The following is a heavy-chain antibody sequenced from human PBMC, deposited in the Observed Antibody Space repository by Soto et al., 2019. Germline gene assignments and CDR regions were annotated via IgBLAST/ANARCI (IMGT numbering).Heavy chain of an antibody. D-gene: IGHD2-8*02. CDR3: ARDKITGLFDY. Sequence: SETLSRNSAAYGGSFIASYWTWIRQPPGTGLEWIGEINHSGSTNYNPSLKSRVTISVDTSKNQFSLKLTSVTAADTAVYYCARDKITGLFDYWGQGTLVT. CDR1: GGSFIASY. V-gene: IGHV4-34*01. CDR2: INHSGST. J-gene: IGHJ4*02.